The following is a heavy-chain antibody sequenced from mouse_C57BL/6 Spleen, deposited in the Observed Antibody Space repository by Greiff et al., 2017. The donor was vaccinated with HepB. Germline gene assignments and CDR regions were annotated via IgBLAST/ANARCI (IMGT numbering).Heavy chain of an antibody. V-gene: IGHV1-64*01. CDR3: APGDYSNYVEFAY. J-gene: IGHJ3*01. D-gene: IGHD2-5*01. CDR1: GYTFTSYW. Sequence: QVQLQQPGAELVKPGASVKLSCKASGYTFTSYWMHWVKQRPGQGLEWIGMIHPNSGSTNYNEKFKSKATLTVDKSSGTAYMQLSSLTSEDSAVYYCAPGDYSNYVEFAYWGQGTLVTVSA. CDR2: IHPNSGST.